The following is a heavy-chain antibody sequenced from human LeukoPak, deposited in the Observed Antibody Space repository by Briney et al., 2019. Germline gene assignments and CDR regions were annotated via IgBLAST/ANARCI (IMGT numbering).Heavy chain of an antibody. D-gene: IGHD6-25*01. J-gene: IGHJ3*02. V-gene: IGHV3-66*01. CDR1: GFTVSSNY. Sequence: GGSLRLSCAASGFTVSSNYMNWVRQAPGKGLEWVSVIYSGGSTYCADSVKGRFTISRDNSKNTLYLQMNSLRAEDTAVYYCARDRAAGYADAFDIWGQGAMVTVSS. CDR3: ARDRAAGYADAFDI. CDR2: IYSGGST.